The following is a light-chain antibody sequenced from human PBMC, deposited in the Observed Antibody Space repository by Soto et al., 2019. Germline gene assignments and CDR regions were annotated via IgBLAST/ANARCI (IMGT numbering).Light chain of an antibody. CDR1: SSDVGSYNL. CDR2: EGS. CDR3: CSYAGSSTFEV. J-gene: IGLJ2*01. V-gene: IGLV2-23*03. Sequence: QSALTQPASVSGSPGQSITISCTGTSSDVGSYNLVSWYQQHPGKAPKLMIYEGSKRPSGVSNRFSGSKSGNTASLSISGLQAEDEAEYYCCSYAGSSTFEVVGGGTKLTVL.